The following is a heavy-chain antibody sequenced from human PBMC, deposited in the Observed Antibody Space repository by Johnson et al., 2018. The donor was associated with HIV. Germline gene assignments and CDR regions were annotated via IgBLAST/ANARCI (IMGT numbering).Heavy chain of an antibody. D-gene: IGHD6-13*01. J-gene: IGHJ3*02. CDR1: GFTFDDYG. CDR2: IWYDGTNK. Sequence: VQLVESGGGVVRPGGSLRLSCAAAGFTFDDYGMSWVRQAPGKGLEWVALIWYDGTNKYYVDSVKARFTISRDDARNTLYLQMNSLRAEDTALYYCTRARYSSSWYNGDAFDIWGQGTMVTVSS. CDR3: TRARYSSSWYNGDAFDI. V-gene: IGHV3-33*08.